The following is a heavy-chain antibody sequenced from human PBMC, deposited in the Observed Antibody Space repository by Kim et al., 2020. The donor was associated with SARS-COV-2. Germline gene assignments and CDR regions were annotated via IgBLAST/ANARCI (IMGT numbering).Heavy chain of an antibody. CDR1: GYTFTNYT. Sequence: ASVKVSCKTSGYTFTNYTKHWVRQAPGQRPEWMGWINIGSGNTKYLQKLQGRVAFTRDTSASTAYMELSSLTNEDSAVYFCARVTVVTSAHLYYFDNWGQGTVVTVSS. CDR3: ARVTVVTSAHLYYFDN. D-gene: IGHD4-4*01. V-gene: IGHV1-3*04. J-gene: IGHJ4*02. CDR2: INIGSGNT.